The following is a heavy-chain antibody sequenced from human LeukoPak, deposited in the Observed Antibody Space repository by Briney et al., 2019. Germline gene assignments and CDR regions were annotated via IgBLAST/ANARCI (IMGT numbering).Heavy chain of an antibody. CDR1: GYSISSGYY. Sequence: SETLSLTCAVSGYSISSGYYWGWIRQPPGKGLEWIGSIYHSGSTYYNPSLKSRVTISVDTSKNQFSLKLSSVTAADTAVYYCARQIEEMATIQYYFDYWGQGTLVTVSS. V-gene: IGHV4-38-2*01. J-gene: IGHJ4*02. CDR3: ARQIEEMATIQYYFDY. CDR2: IYHSGST. D-gene: IGHD5-24*01.